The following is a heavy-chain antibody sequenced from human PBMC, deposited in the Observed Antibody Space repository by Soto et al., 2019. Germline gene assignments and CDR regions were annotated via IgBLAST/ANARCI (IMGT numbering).Heavy chain of an antibody. V-gene: IGHV3-30-3*02. Sequence: QVQLVESGGGVVQPGRSLRLSCAASGFSFNTYAMHWVRQAPGKGLEWVALISGDGRNEYYADSVRGRFTISRDNSKNTLNLQMNRLRAEDTALYYCPKDIQSYSGMYYSYYPKDVWGQGTPVTVS. CDR3: PKDIQSYSGMYYSYYPKDV. CDR1: GFSFNTYA. J-gene: IGHJ6*02. D-gene: IGHD3-10*01. CDR2: ISGDGRNE.